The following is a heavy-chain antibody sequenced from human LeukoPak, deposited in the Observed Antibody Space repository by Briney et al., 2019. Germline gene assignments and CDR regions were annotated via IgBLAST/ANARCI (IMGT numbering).Heavy chain of an antibody. CDR1: GFIFSSYA. Sequence: PGGSLRLSCAASGFIFSSYAMHCVRQAPGKGLEWVAIISYDGSRKYYADSVKGRFTISRDNAKNSLYLQMNSLRADDTAVYYCVKPYYYSSGSLNWGQGTLVTVSS. V-gene: IGHV3-30*04. J-gene: IGHJ4*02. CDR3: VKPYYYSSGSLN. CDR2: ISYDGSRK. D-gene: IGHD3-10*01.